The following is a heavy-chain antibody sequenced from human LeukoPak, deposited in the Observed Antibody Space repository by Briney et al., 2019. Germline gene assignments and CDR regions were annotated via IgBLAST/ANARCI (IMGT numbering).Heavy chain of an antibody. CDR2: ITPILGTA. CDR1: RGTFSRYA. D-gene: IGHD6-13*01. CDR3: ARDTSSAYYFDY. J-gene: IGHJ4*02. V-gene: IGHV1-69*05. Sequence: SVKVSCKASRGTFSRYAISWVRQAPGQGLEWMGGITPILGTANYAQKFQGRVTIITDESTSTAYMGLNALRSEDTAVYYCARDTSSAYYFDYWGQGTLVTVSS.